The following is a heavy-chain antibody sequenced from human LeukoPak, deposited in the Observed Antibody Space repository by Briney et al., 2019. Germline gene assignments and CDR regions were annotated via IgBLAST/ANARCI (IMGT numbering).Heavy chain of an antibody. CDR1: GGSISSSSYY. CDR3: ARHPDAFDI. Sequence: SETLSLTCTVSGGSISSSSYYWGWIRQPPGKGLEWIGSIYYSGSTYYNPSLKSRVTISVDTSKNQFSLKLSSVTAADTAVYYCARHPDAFDIWGQGTMVTASS. CDR2: IYYSGST. V-gene: IGHV4-39*01. J-gene: IGHJ3*02.